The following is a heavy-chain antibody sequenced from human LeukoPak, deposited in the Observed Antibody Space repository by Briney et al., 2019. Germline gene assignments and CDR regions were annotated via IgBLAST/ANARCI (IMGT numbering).Heavy chain of an antibody. Sequence: ASVKVSCKASGYTFTGYYMHWGRQAPGQGLEWMGWINPNSGGTNYAQKFQGWVTMTRDTSISTAYMELSRLRSDDTAVYYCAIGYCSGGSCYQLLGYWGQGPLVTVSS. D-gene: IGHD2-15*01. CDR1: GYTFTGYY. J-gene: IGHJ4*02. CDR3: AIGYCSGGSCYQLLGY. V-gene: IGHV1-2*04. CDR2: INPNSGGT.